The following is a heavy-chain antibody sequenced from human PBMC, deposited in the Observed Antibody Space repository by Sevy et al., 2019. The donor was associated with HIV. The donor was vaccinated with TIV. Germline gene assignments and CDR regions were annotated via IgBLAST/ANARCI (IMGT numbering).Heavy chain of an antibody. CDR3: VREGLGGYSYSLDY. Sequence: GGSLRLSCAASGFSFSIYWMSWVRQAPGKGLEWVATMKHDGSEEDYVDSVKGRFTISRDNAKNSLFLQTNSLSAEDTAVYYCVREGLGGYSYSLDYWGHGTLVTVSS. D-gene: IGHD5-18*01. CDR1: GFSFSIYW. V-gene: IGHV3-7*01. CDR2: MKHDGSEE. J-gene: IGHJ4*01.